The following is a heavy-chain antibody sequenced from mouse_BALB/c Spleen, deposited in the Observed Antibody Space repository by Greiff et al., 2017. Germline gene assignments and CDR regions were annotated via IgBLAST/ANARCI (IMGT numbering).Heavy chain of an antibody. CDR2: INPSSGYT. CDR1: GYTFTSYT. V-gene: IGHV1-4*01. Sequence: QVQLQQSGAELARPGASVKMSCKASGYTFTSYTMHCVKQRPGQGLEWIGYINPSSGYTNYNQKFKDKATLTADKSSSTAYMQLSSLTSEDSAVYYCARNGYYPSFAYWGQGTLVTVSA. CDR3: ARNGYYPSFAY. D-gene: IGHD2-3*01. J-gene: IGHJ3*01.